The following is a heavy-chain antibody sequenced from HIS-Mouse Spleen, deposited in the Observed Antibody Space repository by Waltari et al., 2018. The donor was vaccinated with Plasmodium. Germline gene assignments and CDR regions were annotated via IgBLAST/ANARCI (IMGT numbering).Heavy chain of an antibody. J-gene: IGHJ2*01. CDR1: GFHFSSHW. CDR3: ASSWYWYFDL. D-gene: IGHD6-13*01. CDR2: IKQDGSEK. V-gene: IGHV3-7*01. Sequence: EVQLVESGGGLVKPGGSLRLSGAASGFHFSSHWMSWVRQAPGKGLEWVANIKQDGSEKYYVDSVKGRFTISRDNAKNSLYLQMNSLRAEDTAVYYCASSWYWYFDLWGRGTLVTVSS.